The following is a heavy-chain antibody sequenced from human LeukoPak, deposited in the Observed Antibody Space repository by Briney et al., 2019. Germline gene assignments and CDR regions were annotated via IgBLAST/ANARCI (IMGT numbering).Heavy chain of an antibody. CDR1: GFTSSSYG. D-gene: IGHD5-18*01. V-gene: IGHV3-30*03. CDR3: VTGYYYFDY. J-gene: IGHJ4*02. CDR2: ISYDGSNK. Sequence: GGSLRLSCAASGFTSSSYGMHWVRQAPGKGLEWVAVISYDGSNKYYADSVKGRFTISRDNSKNTLYLQMNSLRAEDTAVYYCVTGYYYFDYWGQGTLVTVSS.